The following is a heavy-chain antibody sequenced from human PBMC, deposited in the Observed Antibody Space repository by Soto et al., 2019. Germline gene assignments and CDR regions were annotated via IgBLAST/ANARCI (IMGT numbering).Heavy chain of an antibody. Sequence: EVQLVESGGGLVQPGGSLRLSCAASGFTFNNYWMSWVRQAPGKGLEWVANIKEDGSEKSYVDSVKGRFTISRDNAKNSLYLQMNSLRVEDTAVYYCASSYAMDVWGQGTTVTVSS. CDR1: GFTFNNYW. CDR3: ASSYAMDV. CDR2: IKEDGSEK. V-gene: IGHV3-7*01. J-gene: IGHJ6*02.